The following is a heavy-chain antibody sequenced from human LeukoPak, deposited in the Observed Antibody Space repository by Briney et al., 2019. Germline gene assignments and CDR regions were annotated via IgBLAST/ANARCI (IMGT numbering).Heavy chain of an antibody. CDR1: GFTFSSYA. CDR2: IKGDGIST. CDR3: AKDHYWSIDY. J-gene: IGHJ4*02. Sequence: GGSLRLSCAASGFTFSSYAMHWVRHAPGQGLVWVSRIKGDGISTNYADSVKGRFTISRGIAKNTLYLQMNSLRAEDTGVYYCAKDHYWSIDYWGRGTLVTVSS. D-gene: IGHD3-3*01. V-gene: IGHV3-74*01.